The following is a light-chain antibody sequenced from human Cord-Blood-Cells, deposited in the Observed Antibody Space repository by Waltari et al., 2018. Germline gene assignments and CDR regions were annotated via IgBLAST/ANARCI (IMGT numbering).Light chain of an antibody. CDR3: QHNYTTPYT. Sequence: DIQMTQSPSSLSASVADRLTITCRASQSISSYLNWYQHKRGKARKPLIYAASSLESRVPSRFSGIGSETDVTLTISSFQPKNFATYDCQHNYTTPYTLGQGTTLEIK. V-gene: IGKV1-39*01. CDR1: QSISSY. J-gene: IGKJ2*01. CDR2: AAS.